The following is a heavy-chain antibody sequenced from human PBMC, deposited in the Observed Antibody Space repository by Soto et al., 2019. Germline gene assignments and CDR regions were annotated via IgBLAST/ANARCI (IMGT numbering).Heavy chain of an antibody. CDR2: INHSGST. D-gene: IGHD3-10*01. V-gene: IGHV4-34*01. Sequence: SETLSLTCAVYGGSFSGYYWSWIRQPPGKGFDWIGEINHSGSTNYNPSLKSRVTISLDTSKNQFSLNLNSVTAADTAVYYCASSILRGIIARPLDYWGQGTLVTVSS. CDR3: ASSILRGIIARPLDY. CDR1: GGSFSGYY. J-gene: IGHJ4*02.